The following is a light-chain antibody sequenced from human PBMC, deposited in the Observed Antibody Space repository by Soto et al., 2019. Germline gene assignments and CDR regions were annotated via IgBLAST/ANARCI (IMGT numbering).Light chain of an antibody. CDR3: LQDINYPWT. V-gene: IGKV1-5*01. J-gene: IGKJ1*01. CDR2: GAS. Sequence: GDSVTITCRASQSISTWLAWYQQKPGKPPKVLIYGASNLQSGVPPRFSGSGSGTDFTLAISSLQPEDSATYYCLQDINYPWTFGQGTKVDIK. CDR1: QSISTW.